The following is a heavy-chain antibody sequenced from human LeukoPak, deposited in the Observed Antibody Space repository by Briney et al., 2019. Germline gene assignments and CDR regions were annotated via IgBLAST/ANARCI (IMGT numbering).Heavy chain of an antibody. D-gene: IGHD3-10*01. Sequence: SETLSLTCTVSGGSISSSSYYWGWIRQPPGKGLEWIGSIYYSRSTYYNPSLKSRVTISVDTSKNQFSLKLSSVTAADTAVYYCARRWITMVRGDFDYWGQGTLVTVSS. V-gene: IGHV4-39*01. CDR2: IYYSRST. CDR1: GGSISSSSYY. J-gene: IGHJ4*02. CDR3: ARRWITMVRGDFDY.